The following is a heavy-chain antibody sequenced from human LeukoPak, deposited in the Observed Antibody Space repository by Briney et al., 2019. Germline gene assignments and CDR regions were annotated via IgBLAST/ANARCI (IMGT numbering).Heavy chain of an antibody. CDR1: GGSMRSFY. CDR2: IYPSGNT. Sequence: SETLSLTCSVSGGSMRSFYWSWTRQPAGKGLEWIGRIYPSGNTNYNPSLKSRVTMSTDTSKTQFSLKLSSVTAADTAVYYCARDDFWSGYDYWGQGTLVTVSS. CDR3: ARDDFWSGYDY. D-gene: IGHD3-3*01. J-gene: IGHJ4*02. V-gene: IGHV4-4*07.